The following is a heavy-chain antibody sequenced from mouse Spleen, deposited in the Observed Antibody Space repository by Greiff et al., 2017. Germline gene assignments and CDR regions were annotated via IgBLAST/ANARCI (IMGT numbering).Heavy chain of an antibody. D-gene: IGHD2-1*01. J-gene: IGHJ3*01. V-gene: IGHV1-64*01. CDR3: ARCDGNYFWFAY. CDR1: GYTFTSYW. CDR2: IHPNSGST. Sequence: VQLQQSGAELVKPGASVKLSCKASGYTFTSYWMHWVKQRPGQGLEWIGMIHPNSGSTNYNEKFKSKATLTVDKSSSTAYMQLSSLTSEDSAVYYCARCDGNYFWFAYWGQGTLVTVSA.